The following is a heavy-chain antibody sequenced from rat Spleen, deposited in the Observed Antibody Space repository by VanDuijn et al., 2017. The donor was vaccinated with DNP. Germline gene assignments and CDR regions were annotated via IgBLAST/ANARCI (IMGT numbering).Heavy chain of an antibody. CDR1: GFTFNNYW. J-gene: IGHJ2*01. D-gene: IGHD4-3*01. CDR3: VRKDNSGYFEY. V-gene: IGHV5-31*01. CDR2: ISSSGGSI. Sequence: EVQLVESGGDLVQPGRSLKLSCVASGFTFNNYWMTWIRQLPGKGLEWVASISSSGGSIHYPDSVKGRFTISRDNAKNSLYLQMNSLRSEDTATYYCVRKDNSGYFEYGGQGVMVTVSS.